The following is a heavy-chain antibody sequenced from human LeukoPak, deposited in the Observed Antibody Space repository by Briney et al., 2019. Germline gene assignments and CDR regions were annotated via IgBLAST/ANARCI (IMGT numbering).Heavy chain of an antibody. CDR2: IVVGSGNT. J-gene: IGHJ6*03. CDR1: GFTFTSSA. D-gene: IGHD5-24*01. Sequence: ASVKVSCKASGFTFTSSAMQWVRQARGQRLEWIGWIVVGSGNTNYAQKFQERVTITRDMSTSTAYMELSSLRSEDTAVYYCAAGRDGYKSRYYYYMDVWGKGTTVTVSS. V-gene: IGHV1-58*02. CDR3: AAGRDGYKSRYYYYMDV.